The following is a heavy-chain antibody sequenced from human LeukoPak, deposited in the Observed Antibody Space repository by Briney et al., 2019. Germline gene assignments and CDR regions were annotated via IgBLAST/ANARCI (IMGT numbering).Heavy chain of an antibody. V-gene: IGHV4-59*08. J-gene: IGHJ3*02. D-gene: IGHD3-22*01. CDR3: ARHTYLYDSSGPSTLDAFDI. Sequence: SETLSLTCAVYGAYLSDYYWSWIRQSPGKGLQWIGEVAHKGPTVYSPTLNRKYNPSLKSRVTMSVDPSKNQFSLKLSSVTAADTAVYYCARHTYLYDSSGPSTLDAFDIWGQGTMVTVSS. CDR2: VAHKGPT. CDR1: GAYLSDYY.